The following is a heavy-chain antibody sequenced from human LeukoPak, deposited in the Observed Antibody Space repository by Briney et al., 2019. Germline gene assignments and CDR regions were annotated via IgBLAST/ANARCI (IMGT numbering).Heavy chain of an antibody. V-gene: IGHV3-23*01. D-gene: IGHD3-10*01. CDR3: AKGFYGSRYWYFDR. Sequence: PGGSLRLSCAASGFTFSSCAMSWVRQAPGKGLEWVSAISTSGGRTFYADSVKGRFTISRDNSRNTLYLQMNSLRAEDTAVYYCAKGFYGSRYWYFDRWGRGTLVTVSS. J-gene: IGHJ2*01. CDR2: ISTSGGRT. CDR1: GFTFSSCA.